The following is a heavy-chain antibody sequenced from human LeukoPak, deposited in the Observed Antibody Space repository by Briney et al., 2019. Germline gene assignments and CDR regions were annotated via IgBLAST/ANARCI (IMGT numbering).Heavy chain of an antibody. V-gene: IGHV1-2*02. CDR3: ARGAEQQRLAHFDY. CDR2: INPTSGGT. CDR1: GYTFTGYY. J-gene: IGHJ4*02. Sequence: GASVKVSCKTSGYTFTGYYMHWVRQAPGQGLEWMGWINPTSGGTNYAQKFQGRVTMTRDASISTAYMELSRLRSDDTAIYYCARGAEQQRLAHFDYWGQGTLVTVSS. D-gene: IGHD6-13*01.